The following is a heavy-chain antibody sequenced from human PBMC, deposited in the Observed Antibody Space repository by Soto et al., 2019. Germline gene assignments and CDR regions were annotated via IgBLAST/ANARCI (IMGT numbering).Heavy chain of an antibody. Sequence: GGSLRLSCAASGFTFSSYAMTWVRQAPGKGLEWVSSIHGSAGGAYYSDSVKGRFTVSRADSQKTLFLQMTSLRVDDTAIFYCAKDAVSANGEWDWFDPWGQGILVTVSS. V-gene: IGHV3-23*01. D-gene: IGHD2-21*02. J-gene: IGHJ5*02. CDR1: GFTFSSYA. CDR3: AKDAVSANGEWDWFDP. CDR2: IHGSAGGA.